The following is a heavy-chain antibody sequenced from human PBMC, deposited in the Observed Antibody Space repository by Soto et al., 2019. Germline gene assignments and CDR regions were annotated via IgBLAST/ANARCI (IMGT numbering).Heavy chain of an antibody. Sequence: EVQLLESGGGLVQPGGSLRLSCTASGFTFSRHAMTWVRQAPGKGLEWVSGLSDSGGSIYYADSVKGRFTISRDNSMNTLYRQMNTLRAEETAIYYCAKVSSSWYAGFFDLWGQGTLVTVSS. J-gene: IGHJ4*02. CDR1: GFTFSRHA. CDR2: LSDSGGSI. V-gene: IGHV3-23*01. D-gene: IGHD6-13*01. CDR3: AKVSSSWYAGFFDL.